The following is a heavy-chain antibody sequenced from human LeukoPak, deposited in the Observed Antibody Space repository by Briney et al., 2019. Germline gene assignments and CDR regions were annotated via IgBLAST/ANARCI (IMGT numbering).Heavy chain of an antibody. CDR1: GYTFTNYA. Sequence: ASVKVSCKASGYTFTNYAMHWVRQAPGQRLEWMGWINAGNGNTKYSQKFQDRVTITRDTSASTAYMELSSLKSEDTAVYYCARDGFRFSGPFYYFDYWGQGTLVTVSS. D-gene: IGHD3-3*01. CDR2: INAGNGNT. CDR3: ARDGFRFSGPFYYFDY. J-gene: IGHJ4*02. V-gene: IGHV1-3*01.